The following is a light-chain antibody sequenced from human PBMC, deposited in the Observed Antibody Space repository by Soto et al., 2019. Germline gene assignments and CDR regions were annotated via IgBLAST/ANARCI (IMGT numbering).Light chain of an antibody. CDR2: GAS. CDR1: QSVSTN. Sequence: EIVMTQSPATLSVSPGERATLSCRASQSVSTNLAWYQQKPGQAPRRLIYGASTRATGIPARFSGSGSGTEFTLTINSLQSEDLAVDYCHQYNDWPRFTFGPGTKVDIK. J-gene: IGKJ3*01. CDR3: HQYNDWPRFT. V-gene: IGKV3-15*01.